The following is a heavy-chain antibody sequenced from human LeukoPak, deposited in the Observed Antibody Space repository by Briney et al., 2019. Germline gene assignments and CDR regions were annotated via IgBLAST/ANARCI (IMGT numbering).Heavy chain of an antibody. D-gene: IGHD6-13*01. CDR1: GGTFSSYA. J-gene: IGHJ5*02. Sequence: SVKVSCKASGGTFSSYAISWVRQAPGQGLEWMGGVIPIFGTANYAQKFQGRVTITADESTSTAYMELSSLRSEDTAVYYCARSEGYSSSWYPTDPWGQGTLVTVSS. V-gene: IGHV1-69*13. CDR2: VIPIFGTA. CDR3: ARSEGYSSSWYPTDP.